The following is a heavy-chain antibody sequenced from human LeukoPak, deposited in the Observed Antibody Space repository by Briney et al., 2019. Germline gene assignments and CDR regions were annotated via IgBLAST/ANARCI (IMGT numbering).Heavy chain of an antibody. CDR3: ARQAAAVSYYYYMDV. D-gene: IGHD6-13*01. CDR1: GYTFTSYD. J-gene: IGHJ6*03. CDR2: MNPNSGNT. Sequence: GASVKVSCKASGYTFTSYDINWVRQATEQGLEWMGWMNPNSGNTGYAQKFQGRVTMTRNTSISTAYMELSSLRSEDTAVYYCARQAAAVSYYYYMDVWGKGTTVTISS. V-gene: IGHV1-8*02.